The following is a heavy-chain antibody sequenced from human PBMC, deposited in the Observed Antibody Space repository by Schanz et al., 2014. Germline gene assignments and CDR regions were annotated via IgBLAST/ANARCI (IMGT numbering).Heavy chain of an antibody. D-gene: IGHD1-20*01. CDR1: GFTFSEVY. CDR3: TTFNNRDALYI. V-gene: IGHV3-15*04. Sequence: EVQVVESEGGLVQPGGSLRLSCSGSGFTFSEVYMSWVRQAPGKGLEWVGRIENNANGATTDYAAPVKGRFTVSRDDSRNTLYLQMNTLRTDDTALYYCTTFNNRDALYIWGQGTMVSVSS. J-gene: IGHJ3*02. CDR2: IENNANGATT.